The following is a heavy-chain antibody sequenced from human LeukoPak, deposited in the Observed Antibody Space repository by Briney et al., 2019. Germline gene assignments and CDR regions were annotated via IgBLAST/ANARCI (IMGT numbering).Heavy chain of an antibody. D-gene: IGHD6-13*01. CDR3: ARLAADYYYMDV. V-gene: IGHV1-2*02. Sequence: ASVKVSCKASGYTFTSNNINWVRQAPGQGLEWMGWINPNSGGTNYAQKFQGGVTMTRDTSISTVYMELSRLRSDDTAVYYCARLAADYYYMDVWGKGTTVTVSS. J-gene: IGHJ6*03. CDR2: INPNSGGT. CDR1: GYTFTSNN.